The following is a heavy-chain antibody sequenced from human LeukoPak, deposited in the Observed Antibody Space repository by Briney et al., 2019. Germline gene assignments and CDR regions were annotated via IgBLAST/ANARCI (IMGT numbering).Heavy chain of an antibody. J-gene: IGHJ4*02. CDR3: ARDWRGGGAHPNYFDY. V-gene: IGHV4-30-2*01. D-gene: IGHD1-26*01. CDR1: GGSISSGGYY. Sequence: SETLSLTCTVSGGSISSGGYYWSWIRQPPGKGLEWIGYIYHSGSTYYNPSLKSRVTISVDRSKNQFSLKLSSVTAADTAVYYCARDWRGGGAHPNYFDYWGQGTLVTVSS. CDR2: IYHSGST.